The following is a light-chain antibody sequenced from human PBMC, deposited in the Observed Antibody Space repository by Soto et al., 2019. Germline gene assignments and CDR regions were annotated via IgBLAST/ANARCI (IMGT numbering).Light chain of an antibody. J-gene: IGKJ2*01. V-gene: IGKV1-5*03. CDR2: KTS. Sequence: DIQMTQSPSTLSASVGDRVTITCRARQNIVNWLAWYQQKPGKAPNLLIYKTSTLQRGVPSRFSGSGSGTEFTLTISSLQPDDFGKYYCQKYDSHPMYTFGPGNKVDIK. CDR1: QNIVNW. CDR3: QKYDSHPMYT.